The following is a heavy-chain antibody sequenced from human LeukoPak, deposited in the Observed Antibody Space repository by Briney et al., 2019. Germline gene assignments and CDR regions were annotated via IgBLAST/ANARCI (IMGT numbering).Heavy chain of an antibody. CDR3: VGEGVIRSHCLDP. V-gene: IGHV4-34*01. CDR2: INHSGST. J-gene: IGHJ5*02. Sequence: SETLSLTCAVYGASFSGYYWSWIRQPPGKGLEWIGEINHSGSTNYNPSLKSRVTISVDTCKNEFSLKLSSVTAADTAVYYCVGEGVIRSHCLDPWGKGNLVTVSS. CDR1: GASFSGYY. D-gene: IGHD3-10*01.